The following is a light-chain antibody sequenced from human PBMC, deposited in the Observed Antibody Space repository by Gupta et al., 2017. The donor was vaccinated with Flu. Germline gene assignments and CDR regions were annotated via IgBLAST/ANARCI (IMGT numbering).Light chain of an antibody. CDR3: SAWDSSLNEAV. Sequence: QAGRTQPPSVSKGLRQTATLTCTGNSNNVGNQGAAWLQQHQGHPPKVLSDRNNNRRAGISERFSASRSGNTASLTITGLQPEDEADYYCSAWDSSLNEAVFGGGTKVTVL. V-gene: IGLV10-54*04. J-gene: IGLJ3*02. CDR2: RNN. CDR1: SNNVGNQG.